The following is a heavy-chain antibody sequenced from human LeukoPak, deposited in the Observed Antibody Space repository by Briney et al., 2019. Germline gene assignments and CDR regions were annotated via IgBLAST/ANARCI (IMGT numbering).Heavy chain of an antibody. J-gene: IGHJ4*02. Sequence: PSETLSLTCTVSDGSISSYYWTWIRQPAGKALDWIGRIYSGGNTNYNPSLKSRVAISVDKSENHISLKLTSVTAADTAVNYCAREGGPYRPLDYSGQGTLVTVAS. CDR3: AREGGPYRPLDY. V-gene: IGHV4-4*07. CDR1: DGSISSYY. CDR2: IYSGGNT.